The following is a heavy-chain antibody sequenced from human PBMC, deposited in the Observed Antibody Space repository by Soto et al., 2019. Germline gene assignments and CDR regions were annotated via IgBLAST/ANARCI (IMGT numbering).Heavy chain of an antibody. V-gene: IGHV3-30*18. J-gene: IGHJ3*02. CDR1: GFSFSTYG. Sequence: GGSLRLSCAASGFSFSTYGMHWVRQAPGKGLEWVAFISNDGSNKYYADSVKGRFTISRDNSKNTLYLQMNSLRAEDTAVYYCAKVAAAGSNAFDIWGQGTMVTVSS. D-gene: IGHD6-13*01. CDR2: ISNDGSNK. CDR3: AKVAAAGSNAFDI.